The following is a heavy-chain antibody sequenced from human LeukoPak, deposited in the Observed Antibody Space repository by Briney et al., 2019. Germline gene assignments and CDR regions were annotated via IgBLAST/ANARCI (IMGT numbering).Heavy chain of an antibody. CDR3: TRSFDY. Sequence: PGGSLRLSCAASGFSFSDSWMDWVRQAPGKGLEWVANIKPDGSEIYYVDAVKGRFTISRDNAKNSLYLQMNSLRADDTAVYYCTRSFDYWGQGTLVTVSS. CDR1: GFSFSDSW. CDR2: IKPDGSEI. J-gene: IGHJ4*02. V-gene: IGHV3-7*02. D-gene: IGHD6-19*01.